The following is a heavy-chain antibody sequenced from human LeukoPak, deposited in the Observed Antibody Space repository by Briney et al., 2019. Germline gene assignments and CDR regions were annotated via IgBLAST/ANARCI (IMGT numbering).Heavy chain of an antibody. D-gene: IGHD3-22*01. CDR2: INPSGGST. J-gene: IGHJ4*02. V-gene: IGHV1-46*01. CDR3: ARLDLIHYDSSDTSEDFDY. Sequence: PEASVKVSCKASGYTFTSYYMHWVRQAPGQGLEWMGIINPSGGSTSYAQKLQGRVTMTTDTSTSTAYMVLRSLRSDDTAVYYCARLDLIHYDSSDTSEDFDYWGQGTLVTVSS. CDR1: GYTFTSYY.